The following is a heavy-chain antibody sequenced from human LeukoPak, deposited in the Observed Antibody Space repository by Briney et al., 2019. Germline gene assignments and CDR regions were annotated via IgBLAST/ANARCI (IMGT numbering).Heavy chain of an antibody. CDR2: IRYDGSNK. CDR1: GFTLSSYG. V-gene: IGHV3-30*02. CDR3: AKDLGRYDFWSGYSPFDY. Sequence: GGSLRLSCAASGFTLSSYGMHWVRQAPGKGLEWVAFIRYDGSNKYYADSVKGRFTISRDNSKNTLYLQMNSLRAEDTAVYYCAKDLGRYDFWSGYSPFDYWGQGTLVTVSS. D-gene: IGHD3-3*01. J-gene: IGHJ4*02.